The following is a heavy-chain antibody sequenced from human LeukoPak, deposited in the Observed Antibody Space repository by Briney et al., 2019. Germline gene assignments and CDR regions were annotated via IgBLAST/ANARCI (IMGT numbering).Heavy chain of an antibody. D-gene: IGHD3-10*01. Sequence: ASVKVSCKASGYTFTGYGISWVRQAPGQGLEWMGWISAYNTNTNYAQQLQGRVTMTTDTSTSTAYMELRSLRSDDTALYYCATIEQYGSGSYYTPRYWGQGTLVTVSS. CDR1: GYTFTGYG. J-gene: IGHJ4*02. CDR3: ATIEQYGSGSYYTPRY. V-gene: IGHV1-18*01. CDR2: ISAYNTNT.